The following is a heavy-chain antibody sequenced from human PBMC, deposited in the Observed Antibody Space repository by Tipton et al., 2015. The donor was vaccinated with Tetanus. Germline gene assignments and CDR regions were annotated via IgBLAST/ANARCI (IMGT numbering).Heavy chain of an antibody. Sequence: QLVQSGAEVKKPGESLKISCEASGYSFSSYYIAWVRQMPGGGLEWIGFIHPGDSDTSYSPSFQGRVTISADTSINTADLQWTSRTDSETSVNSFARRRSNTNLFFWFGPWGQGSPFIVSS. CDR2: IHPGDSDT. CDR3: ARRRSNTNLFFWFGP. CDR1: GYSFSSYY. V-gene: IGHV5-51*01. J-gene: IGHJ5*02. D-gene: IGHD3-3*01.